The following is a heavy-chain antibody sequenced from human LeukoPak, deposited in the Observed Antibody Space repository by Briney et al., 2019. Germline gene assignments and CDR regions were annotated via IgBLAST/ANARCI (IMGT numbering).Heavy chain of an antibody. CDR3: ARDRGWRQIDY. CDR1: RFQFSSYA. CDR2: ISYDGSNK. D-gene: IGHD5-18*01. J-gene: IGHJ4*02. V-gene: IGHV3-30*04. Sequence: GGSLRLSCVASRFQFSSYAMSWVRQAPGKGLEWVAVISYDGSNKYYADSVKGRFTISRDNSKNTLYLQMNSLRAEDTAVYYCARDRGWRQIDYWGQGALVTVSS.